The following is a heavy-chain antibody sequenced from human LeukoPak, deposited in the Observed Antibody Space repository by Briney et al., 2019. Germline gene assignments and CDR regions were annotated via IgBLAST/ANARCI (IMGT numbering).Heavy chain of an antibody. CDR1: GFTFSGSA. J-gene: IGHJ6*02. CDR2: IRSKANSYAT. Sequence: GGSLKLSCAASGFTFSGSAMHWVRQASGKGLEWVGRIRSKANSYATAYAASVKGRFTISRDDSKNTAYLQMNSLKTEDTAVYCCTIRMIFGVVSYYYYGMDVWGQGTTVTVSS. CDR3: TIRMIFGVVSYYYYGMDV. V-gene: IGHV3-73*01. D-gene: IGHD3-3*01.